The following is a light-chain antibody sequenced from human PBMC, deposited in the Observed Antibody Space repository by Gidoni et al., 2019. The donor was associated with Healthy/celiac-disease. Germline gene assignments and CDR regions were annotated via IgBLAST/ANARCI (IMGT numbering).Light chain of an antibody. V-gene: IGKV1-17*01. CDR2: AAS. Sequence: DIQMTQSPSSLSASVGDRVTITCRTSQGIGNDLGWYQQKPGKAPKRLIYAASSLQGGVPSRFRGSGSETEFTLTISSLQPEDFATYYCLQHNNYPFTFGPGTRVDIK. CDR1: QGIGND. CDR3: LQHNNYPFT. J-gene: IGKJ3*01.